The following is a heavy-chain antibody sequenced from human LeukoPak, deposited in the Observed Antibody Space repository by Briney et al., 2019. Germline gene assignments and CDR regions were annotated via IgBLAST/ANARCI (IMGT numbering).Heavy chain of an antibody. D-gene: IGHD2-8*01. V-gene: IGHV1-2*06. CDR2: INPNNGGT. CDR1: RYTFTDYY. Sequence: ASVKVSCKASRYTFTDYYLHWVRQAPGQGLEWMGRINPNNGGTNSAQKFQGRVIMTRDTSISTAYMELSRLRSDDTAVYYCARGLRWSEDNWFDPWGQGTLVTVSS. CDR3: ARGLRWSEDNWFDP. J-gene: IGHJ5*02.